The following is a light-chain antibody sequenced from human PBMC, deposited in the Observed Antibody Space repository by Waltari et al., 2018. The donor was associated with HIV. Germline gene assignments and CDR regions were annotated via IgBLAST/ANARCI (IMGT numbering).Light chain of an antibody. CDR1: NVGSKD. CDR2: DDS. J-gene: IGLJ2*01. CDR3: QVWDIISAYVI. Sequence: SSVLTQPPSVSVAPGQTVSMTCEGNNVGSKDVHWYQQKPGQAPLLVVYDDSDRPSGIPERFSGSKSGNTATLSISRVEVGDGADYYCQVWDIISAYVIFGGGTKLTVL. V-gene: IGLV3-21*02.